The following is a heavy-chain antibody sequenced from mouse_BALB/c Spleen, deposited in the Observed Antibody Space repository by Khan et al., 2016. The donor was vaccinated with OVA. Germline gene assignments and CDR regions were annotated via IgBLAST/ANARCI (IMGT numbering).Heavy chain of an antibody. D-gene: IGHD2-3*01. CDR1: AFAFSYYD. CDR2: ISSGGGGT. Sequence: EVELVESGGGLVKPGGSLKLSCAASAFAFSYYDMSWVRQTPERRLEWVAYISSGGGGTSYPDAVKGRFTISRTNAQNTLYLQMSSLKSEDTAIYYCARGYYYFDYWGQGTTLTVSS. CDR3: ARGYYYFDY. V-gene: IGHV5-12-1*01. J-gene: IGHJ2*01.